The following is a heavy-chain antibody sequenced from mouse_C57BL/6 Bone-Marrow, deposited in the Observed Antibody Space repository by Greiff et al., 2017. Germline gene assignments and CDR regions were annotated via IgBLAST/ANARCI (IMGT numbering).Heavy chain of an antibody. D-gene: IGHD1-1*01. CDR2: IRNKANGYTT. V-gene: IGHV7-3*01. Sequence: EVKLVESGGGLVQPGGSLSLSCAASGFTFTDYYMSWVRQPPGKALEWLGFIRNKANGYTTASSASVKGRFTISRDNSQSILYLQRKALRDEDSANYDCARSTTVAWDFDVWGTGTTVTVSS. CDR1: GFTFTDYY. J-gene: IGHJ1*03. CDR3: ARSTTVAWDFDV.